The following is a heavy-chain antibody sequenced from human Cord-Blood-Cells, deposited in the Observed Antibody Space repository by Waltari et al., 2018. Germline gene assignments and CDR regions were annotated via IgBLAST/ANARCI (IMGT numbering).Heavy chain of an antibody. D-gene: IGHD3-22*01. CDR1: GGSISSYY. J-gene: IGHJ3*02. CDR2: IYYSGST. CDR3: ARQRDYYDKGAFDI. Sequence: QVQLQESGPGLVKPSETLSLTCTVSGGSISSYYWSWIRKPPGKGLEWIGYIYYSGSTNYNPSLKSRVTISVDTSKNQFSLKLSSVTAADTAVYYCARQRDYYDKGAFDIWGQGTMVTVSS. V-gene: IGHV4-59*08.